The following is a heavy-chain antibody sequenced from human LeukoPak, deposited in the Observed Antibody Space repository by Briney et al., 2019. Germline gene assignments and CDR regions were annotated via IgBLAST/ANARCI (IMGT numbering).Heavy chain of an antibody. J-gene: IGHJ4*02. CDR3: ARLIKGFWSGYYSFFDY. V-gene: IGHV5-51*01. Sequence: GESLKISCKGSGYSFTSYWIGWVRQMLGKGLEWMGIIYPGDSDTRYSPSFQGQVTISADKSISTAYLQWSSLKASDTAMYYCARLIKGFWSGYYSFFDYWGQGTLVTVSS. D-gene: IGHD3-3*01. CDR1: GYSFTSYW. CDR2: IYPGDSDT.